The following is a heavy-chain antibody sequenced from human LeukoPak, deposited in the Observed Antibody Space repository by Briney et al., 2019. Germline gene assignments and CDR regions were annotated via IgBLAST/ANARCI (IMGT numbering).Heavy chain of an antibody. Sequence: ASVKVSCKASGYTFTSYDINWVRQATGQGLEWMGWMNPNSGNTGYAQKFQGRVTITRNTSISTAYMELSSLRSEDTAVYYCARALGYYGSGSYYNAFDIWGQGTMVTVSS. J-gene: IGHJ3*02. CDR1: GYTFTSYD. CDR2: MNPNSGNT. D-gene: IGHD3-10*01. V-gene: IGHV1-8*03. CDR3: ARALGYYGSGSYYNAFDI.